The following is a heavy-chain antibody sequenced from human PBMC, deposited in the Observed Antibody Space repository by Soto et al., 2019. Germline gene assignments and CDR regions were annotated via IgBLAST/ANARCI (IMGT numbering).Heavy chain of an antibody. CDR1: GFTFSSYW. Sequence: LRLSCAASGFTFSSYWMSWVRQAPGKGLEWVANIKQDGSEKYYVDSVKGRFTISRDNAKNSLYLQMNSLRAEDTAVYYCARTYYDFWSGYQPFDYWGQGTLVTVSS. D-gene: IGHD3-3*01. CDR2: IKQDGSEK. CDR3: ARTYYDFWSGYQPFDY. V-gene: IGHV3-7*03. J-gene: IGHJ4*02.